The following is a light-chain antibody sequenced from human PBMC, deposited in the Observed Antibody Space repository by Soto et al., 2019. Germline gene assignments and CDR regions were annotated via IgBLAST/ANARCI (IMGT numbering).Light chain of an antibody. CDR2: DSY. Sequence: QSALTQPPSMSAAPGQTVTISCSGSSSNIGNNYVSWYQQLPGTAPKLLLYDSYKRPSGIPDRFSGSKSGTSATLGITGLQTGDEADYYCGTWDSSLSAVVFGGGTKLTVL. CDR3: GTWDSSLSAVV. V-gene: IGLV1-51*01. J-gene: IGLJ2*01. CDR1: SSNIGNNY.